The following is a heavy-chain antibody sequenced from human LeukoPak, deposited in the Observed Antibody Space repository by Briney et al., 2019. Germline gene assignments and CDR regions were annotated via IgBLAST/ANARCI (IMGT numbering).Heavy chain of an antibody. Sequence: LWASVKVSCKASGYTFTSYHMHWVRQAPGQGLEWMGIINPSGGSTSYAQKFQGRVTMTRDTSTSTVYMELSSLRSEDTAVYYCARDPRTTVTNLRGYGMDVWGQGTTVTVSS. CDR2: INPSGGST. CDR3: ARDPRTTVTNLRGYGMDV. CDR1: GYTFTSYH. J-gene: IGHJ6*02. V-gene: IGHV1-46*01. D-gene: IGHD4-17*01.